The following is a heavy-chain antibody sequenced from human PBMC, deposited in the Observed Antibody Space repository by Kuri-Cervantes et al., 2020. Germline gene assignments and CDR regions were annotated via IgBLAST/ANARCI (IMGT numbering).Heavy chain of an antibody. CDR1: GFTFSSYA. V-gene: IGHV3-30-3*01. CDR3: ARDPASPGVIVLDY. J-gene: IGHJ4*02. Sequence: GGSLRLSCAASGFTFSSYAMHWVRQAPGKGLEWVAVISYDGSNKYYADSVKGRFTISRDNSKNTLYLQMNSLRAEDTAVYYCARDPASPGVIVLDYWGQGTLVTVSS. D-gene: IGHD3-16*02. CDR2: ISYDGSNK.